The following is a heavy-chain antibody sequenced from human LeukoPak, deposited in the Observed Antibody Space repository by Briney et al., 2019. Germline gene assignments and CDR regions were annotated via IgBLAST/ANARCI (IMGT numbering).Heavy chain of an antibody. CDR3: AGLDYDILTGRDY. D-gene: IGHD3-9*01. J-gene: IGHJ4*02. CDR1: GGSISSSNW. V-gene: IGHV4-4*02. Sequence: PSETLSLTCAVSGGSISSSNWWSWVRQPPGKGLEWIGEIYHSGSTNYNPSLKSRVTISVDKSKNQFSLKLSSVTAADTAVYYCAGLDYDILTGRDYWGQGTLVTVSS. CDR2: IYHSGST.